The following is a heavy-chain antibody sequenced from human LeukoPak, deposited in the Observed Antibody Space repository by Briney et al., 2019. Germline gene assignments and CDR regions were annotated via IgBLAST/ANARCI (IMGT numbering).Heavy chain of an antibody. CDR2: FDPEDGET. J-gene: IGHJ4*02. CDR3: ATAQYYYDSSVW. D-gene: IGHD3-22*01. CDR1: GYTLTELS. V-gene: IGHV1-24*01. Sequence: ASVKVSCKVSGYTLTELSTHWVRQAPGKGLEWMGGFDPEDGETIYAQKFQGRVTMTEDTSTDTAYMELSSLRSEDTAVYYCATAQYYYDSSVWWGQGTLVTVSS.